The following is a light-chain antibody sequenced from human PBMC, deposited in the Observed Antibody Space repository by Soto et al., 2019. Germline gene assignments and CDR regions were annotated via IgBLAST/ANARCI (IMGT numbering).Light chain of an antibody. V-gene: IGKV1D-12*01. J-gene: IGKJ4*01. CDR2: TAS. CDR3: QQANSFPLT. Sequence: DIQVTQSPASVSASAGDRLTITCRSGQDIGSWLSWYQHKPGKAPKLLISTASSLQNGVPSRFSGSGSGTEFTLTISSLQPEDFASYYCQQANSFPLTFGGGTKVDIK. CDR1: QDIGSW.